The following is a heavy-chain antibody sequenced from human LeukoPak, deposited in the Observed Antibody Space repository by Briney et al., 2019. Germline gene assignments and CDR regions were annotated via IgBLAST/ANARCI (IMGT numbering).Heavy chain of an antibody. J-gene: IGHJ5*02. CDR2: INPTSGAT. Sequence: ASVKVSCKASGYTFTGYYLHWVRQAPGQGLEWMGWINPTSGATNYAQKFQGRLTMTRDTSISTAYMELRRLTSDDTAVYYCARGDIVVVVAAKLDPWGQGTLVTVSS. CDR3: ARGDIVVVVAAKLDP. D-gene: IGHD2-15*01. CDR1: GYTFTGYY. V-gene: IGHV1-2*02.